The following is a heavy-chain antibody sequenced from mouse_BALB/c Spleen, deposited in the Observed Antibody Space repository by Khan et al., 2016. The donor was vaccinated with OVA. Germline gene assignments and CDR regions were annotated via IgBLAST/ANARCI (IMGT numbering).Heavy chain of an antibody. V-gene: IGHV1S81*02. J-gene: IGHJ2*01. CDR1: GYTFTSYW. D-gene: IGHD1-1*01. CDR3: ARIKKIVATYFDY. Sequence: VKLQESGAELVKAGASVKMSCKASGYTFTSYWMHWVKQRLGQGLEWFAETNPTNGRTYYHEKFKSKATLTVDKSSSTAYMLLSGPTFEDSAVDYCARIKKIVATYFDYWGQGTTLTVSS. CDR2: TNPTNGRT.